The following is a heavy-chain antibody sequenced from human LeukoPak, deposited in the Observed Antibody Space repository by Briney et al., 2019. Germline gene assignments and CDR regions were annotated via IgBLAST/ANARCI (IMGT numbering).Heavy chain of an antibody. CDR2: ISSSSSYI. CDR3: ARDQVYCSGGSCYPAASDY. CDR1: GFTFSSYS. V-gene: IGHV3-21*01. Sequence: GGSLRLSCAASGFTFSSYSMNWVRQAPGKGLEWVSSISSSSSYIYYADSVKGRFTISRDNAKNSLYLQMNSLRAEDTAVYYCARDQVYCSGGSCYPAASDYWGQGTLVTVSS. D-gene: IGHD2-15*01. J-gene: IGHJ4*02.